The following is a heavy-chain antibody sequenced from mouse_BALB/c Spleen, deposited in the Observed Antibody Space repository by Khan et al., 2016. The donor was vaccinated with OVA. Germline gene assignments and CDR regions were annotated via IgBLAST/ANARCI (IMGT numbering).Heavy chain of an antibody. CDR2: ISYSGGT. V-gene: IGHV3-2*02. CDR1: GYSITSGYA. J-gene: IGHJ2*01. D-gene: IGHD2-4*01. Sequence: VQLKQSGPGLVKPSQSLSLTCTVTGYSITSGYAWNWIRQFPGNKLEWMGYISYSGGTSYNPSLKSRISITRDTSKNQFFLQLNSVTTEDTATNYCARGNYDGYYFDYWGQGTTLTVSA. CDR3: ARGNYDGYYFDY.